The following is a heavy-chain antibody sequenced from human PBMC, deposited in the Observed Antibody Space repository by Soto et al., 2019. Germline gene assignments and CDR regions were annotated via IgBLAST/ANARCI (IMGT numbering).Heavy chain of an antibody. CDR3: ARAQPGYTYGYGLGY. D-gene: IGHD5-18*01. J-gene: IGHJ4*02. CDR1: GFTFSSYS. Sequence: EVQLVESGGGLVKPGGSLRLSCAASGFTFSSYSMNWVRQAPGKGLEWVSSISSSSSYIYYADSVKGRFTISRDNAKNSLYLQKNSLRAEDTAVYSCARAQPGYTYGYGLGYWGQGTLVTVSS. V-gene: IGHV3-21*01. CDR2: ISSSSSYI.